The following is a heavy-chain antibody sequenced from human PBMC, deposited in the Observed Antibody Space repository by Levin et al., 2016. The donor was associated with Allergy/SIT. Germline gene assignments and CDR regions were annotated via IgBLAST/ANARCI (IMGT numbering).Heavy chain of an antibody. CDR3: ATSYGSLYYYDRSGHRLSYFDY. CDR1: AGSFSGFY. Sequence: SETLSLTCVVDAGSFSGFYWSWIRQPPGKGLEWIGEINHSGRTNYNPSLESRVTISVDTSKNELSLILSSVTAADTAVYYCATSYGSLYYYDRSGHRLSYFDYWGQGTLVTVSS. V-gene: IGHV4-34*01. D-gene: IGHD3-22*01. CDR2: INHSGRT. J-gene: IGHJ4*02.